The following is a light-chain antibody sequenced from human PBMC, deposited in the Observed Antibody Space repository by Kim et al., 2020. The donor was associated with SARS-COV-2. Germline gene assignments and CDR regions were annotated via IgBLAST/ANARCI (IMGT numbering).Light chain of an antibody. J-gene: IGLJ2*01. CDR2: DVN. CDR3: SSFTSSNTVV. Sequence: GQSITISCTGTSSDVGGYNYVSWYQQHPGKAPKVMIYDVNKRPSGVSNRFSGSKSGNTASLTISGLQAEDEADYYCSSFTSSNTVVFGGGTQLTVL. V-gene: IGLV2-14*03. CDR1: SSDVGGYNY.